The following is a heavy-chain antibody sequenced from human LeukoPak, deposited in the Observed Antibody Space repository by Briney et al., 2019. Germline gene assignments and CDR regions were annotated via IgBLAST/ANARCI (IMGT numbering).Heavy chain of an antibody. Sequence: GGSLRLSCAASGFTFSSYGMHWVRQAPGKGLEWVAVISYDGSNKYYADSVKGRFTISRDNSKNTLYLQMNSLRAEDTAVYYCEKDPGEDWFFNYGARGPLVTVSS. CDR3: EKDPGEDWFFNY. J-gene: IGHJ4*02. V-gene: IGHV3-30*18. CDR2: ISYDGSNK. D-gene: IGHD3/OR15-3a*01. CDR1: GFTFSSYG.